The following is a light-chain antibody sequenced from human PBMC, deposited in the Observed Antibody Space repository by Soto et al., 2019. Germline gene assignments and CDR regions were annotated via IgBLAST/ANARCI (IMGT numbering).Light chain of an antibody. Sequence: IQLTQSPSSLSASIGDRVTITCRASQGISSSLAWYQQEPGKAPKLLIYEASTLQSGVPSRFSGRGSGTDFTLTISGLQPEDFAVYYCQQYGSSGTFGQGTKVDIK. CDR1: QGISSS. V-gene: IGKV1-9*01. CDR2: EAS. CDR3: QQYGSSGT. J-gene: IGKJ1*01.